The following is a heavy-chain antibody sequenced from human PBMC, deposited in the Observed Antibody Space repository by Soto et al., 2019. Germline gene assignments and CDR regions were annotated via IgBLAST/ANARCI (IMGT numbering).Heavy chain of an antibody. CDR3: ARISGGPIR. V-gene: IGHV4-4*07. J-gene: IGHJ4*02. CDR2: IHTGGTT. CDR1: GASIRSTY. Sequence: SETLSLTCTVSGASIRSTYWNWFRQPAGKGLEWIGRIHTGGTTNYKPSLRSRVTMSVDTSKNQFSLKLTSVTAADTAVYYCARISGGPIRWGQGTLVTVSS.